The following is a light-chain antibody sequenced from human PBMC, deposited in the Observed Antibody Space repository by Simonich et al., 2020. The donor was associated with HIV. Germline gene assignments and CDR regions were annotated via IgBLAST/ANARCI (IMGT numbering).Light chain of an antibody. CDR2: KDS. CDR1: ALSKQY. V-gene: IGLV3-25*03. CDR3: QSADISGNVV. Sequence: SYELTQPPSVSVSPGQTARITCSGDALSKQYGYWYYQKLGQAPVVVIYKDSERPSGIPERFSGTRSGTTVTFTISGVQAEDEADYYCQSADISGNVVFGGGTKLTVL. J-gene: IGLJ2*01.